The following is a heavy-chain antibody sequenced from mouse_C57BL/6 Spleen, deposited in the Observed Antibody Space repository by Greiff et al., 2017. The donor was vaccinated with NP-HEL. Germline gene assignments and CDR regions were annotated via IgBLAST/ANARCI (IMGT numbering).Heavy chain of an antibody. CDR1: GYTFTDYY. J-gene: IGHJ2*01. CDR2: INPNNGGT. V-gene: IGHV1-26*01. Sequence: EVQLVESGPELVKPGASVKISCKASGYTFTDYYMNWVKQSHGKSLEWIGDINPNNGGTSYNQKFKGKATLTVDKSSSTAYMELRSLTSEDSAVYYFNWGDYWGQGTTLTVSS. CDR3: NWGDY. D-gene: IGHD4-1*01.